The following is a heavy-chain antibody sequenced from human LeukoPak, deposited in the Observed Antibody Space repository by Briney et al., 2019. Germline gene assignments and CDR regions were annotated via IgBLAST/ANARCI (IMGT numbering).Heavy chain of an antibody. J-gene: IGHJ4*02. CDR2: INQDGSET. D-gene: IGHD1-14*01. CDR3: GRNGALTTTPIDY. Sequence: GGSLTLSCAASGLTFSSYWMTWVRQAPGKGLEWVSNINQDGSETYYVASVRGRFIISRDNAKNTLFLQVNSLRVEDTAVYYCGRNGALTTTPIDYWGQGTLVTVSS. CDR1: GLTFSSYW. V-gene: IGHV3-7*01.